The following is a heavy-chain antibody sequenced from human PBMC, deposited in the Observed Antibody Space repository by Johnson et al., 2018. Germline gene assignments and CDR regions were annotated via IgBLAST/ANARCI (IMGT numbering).Heavy chain of an antibody. CDR3: AREGYDSSGYYPYYMDV. CDR1: GFTFSAYR. V-gene: IGHV3-48*01. D-gene: IGHD3-22*01. Sequence: VQLVQSGGGVVQAGRSLRLSCAASGFTFSAYRMHWVRQAPGKGLEWVSYISTRSSAIYYADSVRGRFTMSRDNAKNSLYLQMNRLRAEDTAVYYCAREGYDSSGYYPYYMDVWGKGTTVTVYS. CDR2: ISTRSSAI. J-gene: IGHJ6*03.